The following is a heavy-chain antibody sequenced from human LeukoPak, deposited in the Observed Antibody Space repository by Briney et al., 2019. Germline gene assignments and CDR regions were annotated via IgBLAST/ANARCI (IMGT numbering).Heavy chain of an antibody. J-gene: IGHJ5*02. Sequence: GGSLRLSCAASGFTFSSYGMHWVRQAPGKGLEWVAFIRYDGSNKYYADSVKGRFTISRDNFKNTLYLQMNSLRAEDTAVYYCAKDLSGSYSNGFDPWGQGTLVTVSS. V-gene: IGHV3-30*02. CDR1: GFTFSSYG. CDR2: IRYDGSNK. D-gene: IGHD1-26*01. CDR3: AKDLSGSYSNGFDP.